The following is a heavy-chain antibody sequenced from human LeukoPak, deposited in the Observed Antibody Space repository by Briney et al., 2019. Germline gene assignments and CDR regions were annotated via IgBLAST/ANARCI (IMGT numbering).Heavy chain of an antibody. D-gene: IGHD3-22*01. CDR1: GGSISGTSYY. J-gene: IGHJ3*02. CDR2: INHSGST. CDR3: ARVLISMTGAAFDI. V-gene: IGHV4-39*07. Sequence: SETLSLTCTVSGGSISGTSYYWSWIRQPPGKGLEWIGEINHSGSTNYNPSLKSRVTISVDTSKNQFSLKLNSVTAADTAVYYCARVLISMTGAAFDIWGQGTLVTVSS.